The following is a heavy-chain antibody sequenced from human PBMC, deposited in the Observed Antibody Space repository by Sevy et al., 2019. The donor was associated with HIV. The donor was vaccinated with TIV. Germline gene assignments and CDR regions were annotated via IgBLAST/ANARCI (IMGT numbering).Heavy chain of an antibody. Sequence: SETLSLTCAVYGGSFSGYYWSWIRQPPGKGLEWIGEINHSGSTNYNPSLKSRVTISVDTSKNQFSLKLSSVTAADTAVYYCARGSGGSYPYYYYYGMDVWGQGTTVTVSS. CDR3: ARGSGGSYPYYYYYGMDV. J-gene: IGHJ6*02. V-gene: IGHV4-34*01. CDR2: INHSGST. CDR1: GGSFSGYY. D-gene: IGHD2-15*01.